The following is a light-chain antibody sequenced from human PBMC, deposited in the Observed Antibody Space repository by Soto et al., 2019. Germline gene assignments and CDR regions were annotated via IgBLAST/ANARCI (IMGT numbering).Light chain of an antibody. Sequence: QSALTQPASVSGSPGQSITISCTGTSSDVGGYIYVSWYQLHPGKAPKLIIYEVNNRPSGLSNRFSGSKSGNTASLTISGLQADDEGDYYCSSYTSDTSPYVFGTGTKLTVL. CDR1: SSDVGGYIY. CDR3: SSYTSDTSPYV. V-gene: IGLV2-14*01. CDR2: EVN. J-gene: IGLJ1*01.